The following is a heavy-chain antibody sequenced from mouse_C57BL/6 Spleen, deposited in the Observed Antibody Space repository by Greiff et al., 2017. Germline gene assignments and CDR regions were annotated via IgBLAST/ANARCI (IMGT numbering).Heavy chain of an antibody. J-gene: IGHJ3*01. CDR1: GYTFTDYE. D-gene: IGHD3-3*01. CDR3: TRGGDCCFAF. Sequence: VQLQQSGAELVRPGASVTLSCKASGYTFTDYEMHWVKQTPVHGLEWIGAIDPATGGTAYNQKFKGKAILTADKSSSTAYMELRSLTSEDSAVDYCTRGGDCCFAFWGQGTLVTVSA. V-gene: IGHV1-15*01. CDR2: IDPATGGT.